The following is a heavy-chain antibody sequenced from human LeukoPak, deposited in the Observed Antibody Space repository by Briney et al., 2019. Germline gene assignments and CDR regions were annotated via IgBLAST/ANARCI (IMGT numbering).Heavy chain of an antibody. CDR1: GFTFSSYS. CDR2: ISSSSSTI. CDR3: AKDTIAAAGTASFDY. J-gene: IGHJ4*02. D-gene: IGHD6-13*01. V-gene: IGHV3-48*01. Sequence: GGPLRLSCAASGFTFSSYSMNWVRQAPGKGLEWVSYISSSSSTIYYADSVKGRFTISRDNSKNTLYLQMNSLRAEDTAVYYCAKDTIAAAGTASFDYWGQGTLVTVSS.